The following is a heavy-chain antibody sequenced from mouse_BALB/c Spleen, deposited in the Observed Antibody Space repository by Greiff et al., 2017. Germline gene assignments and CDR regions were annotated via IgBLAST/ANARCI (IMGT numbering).Heavy chain of an antibody. CDR2: IWAGGST. V-gene: IGHV2-9*02. D-gene: IGHD2-4*01. CDR1: GFSLTSYG. J-gene: IGHJ3*01. CDR3: ATIYYDYDGKGFAY. Sequence: QVQLKESGPGLVAPSQSLSITCTVSGFSLTSYGVHWVRQPPGKGLEWLGVIWAGGSTNYNSALMSRLSISKDNSKSQVFLKMNSLQTDDTAMYYCATIYYDYDGKGFAYWGQGTLVTVSA.